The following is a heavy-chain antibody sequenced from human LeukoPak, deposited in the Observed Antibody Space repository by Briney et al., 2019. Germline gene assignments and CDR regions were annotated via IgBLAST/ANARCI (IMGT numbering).Heavy chain of an antibody. J-gene: IGHJ4*02. CDR1: GFTFSSYD. D-gene: IGHD3-22*01. Sequence: PGGSLRLSCAASGFTFSSYDMHWVRQATGKGLEWVSAIGTAGDTYYPGSVKGRFTISRDNSKNTLYLQMSSLRAEDTAVYYCAKRGYYFFDYWGQGTLVTVSS. CDR3: AKRGYYFFDY. V-gene: IGHV3-13*04. CDR2: IGTAGDT.